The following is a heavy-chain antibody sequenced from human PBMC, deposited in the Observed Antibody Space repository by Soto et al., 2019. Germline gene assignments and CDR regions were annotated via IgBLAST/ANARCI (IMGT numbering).Heavy chain of an antibody. CDR3: ARGRDCSSTSCYVGVWYFDY. J-gene: IGHJ4*02. CDR2: IYSSGST. D-gene: IGHD2-2*01. V-gene: IGHV4-31*03. Sequence: QVQLQESGPGLVKPSQTLSLTCTVSGGSISSGGYYWSWIRQHPGKGLEWIGYIYSSGSTYYNPSLKSRVTISVDTSKNQFSLKLSSVTAADTAVYYCARGRDCSSTSCYVGVWYFDYWGQGTLVTVSS. CDR1: GGSISSGGYY.